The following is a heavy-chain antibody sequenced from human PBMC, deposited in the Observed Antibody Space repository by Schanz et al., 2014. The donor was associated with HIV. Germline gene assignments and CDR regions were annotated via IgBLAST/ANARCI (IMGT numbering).Heavy chain of an antibody. D-gene: IGHD2-2*01. V-gene: IGHV3-30*18. Sequence: VQQVLESGGGLVQPGGSLRLSCAASGISLTNNAMTWVRQAPGKGLEWVAVISSDGSNKYYADSVKGRFTISRDNSKNRVFLQMNSLRTEDTAVYYCAKSQKGASCCFPLDSWGQGTLVTVFS. CDR3: AKSQKGASCCFPLDS. CDR1: GISLTNNA. J-gene: IGHJ4*02. CDR2: ISSDGSNK.